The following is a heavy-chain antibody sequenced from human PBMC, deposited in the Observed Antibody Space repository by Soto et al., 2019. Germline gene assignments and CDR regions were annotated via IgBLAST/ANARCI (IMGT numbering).Heavy chain of an antibody. CDR1: GGSFSGYY. Sequence: QVQLQQWGAGLLKPSETLSRTCAVYGGSFSGYYWSWIRQPPGKGLEWIGEINHSGSTNYNPSLKIRVXIAXDXSKNQFSLKLSSVTAADTAVYYCARGPYGSARWVDYWGQGTLVTVSS. CDR2: INHSGST. J-gene: IGHJ4*02. CDR3: ARGPYGSARWVDY. V-gene: IGHV4-34*01. D-gene: IGHD3-10*01.